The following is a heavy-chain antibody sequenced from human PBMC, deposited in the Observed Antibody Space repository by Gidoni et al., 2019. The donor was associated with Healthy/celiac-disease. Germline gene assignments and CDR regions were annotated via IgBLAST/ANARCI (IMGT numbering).Heavy chain of an antibody. Sequence: QLQLQESGPGLVKPSETLSLPCTVSGGSISSSSYYWGWIRQPPGKGLEWIGSIYYSGSTYYNPSLKSRVTISVDTSKNQFSLKLSSVTAADTAVYYCATGIAVAGTGAHFDYWGQGTLVTVSS. CDR3: ATGIAVAGTGAHFDY. CDR2: IYYSGST. J-gene: IGHJ4*02. V-gene: IGHV4-39*01. D-gene: IGHD6-19*01. CDR1: GGSISSSSYY.